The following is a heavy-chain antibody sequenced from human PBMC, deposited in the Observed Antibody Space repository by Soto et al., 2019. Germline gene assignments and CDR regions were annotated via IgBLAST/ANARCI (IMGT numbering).Heavy chain of an antibody. J-gene: IGHJ1*01. D-gene: IGHD6-13*01. CDR2: ISGSGGST. CDR3: AKSPGIAAADPAEYFQH. CDR1: GFTFSSYA. V-gene: IGHV3-23*01. Sequence: PGGSLILSCAASGFTFSSYAMSWVRQAPGKGLEWVSAISGSGGSTYYADSVKGRFTISRDNSKNTLYLQMNSLRAEDTAVYYCAKSPGIAAADPAEYFQHWGQGTLVTVSS.